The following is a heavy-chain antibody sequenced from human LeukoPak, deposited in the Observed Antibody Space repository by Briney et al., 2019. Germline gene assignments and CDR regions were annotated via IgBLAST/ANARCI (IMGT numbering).Heavy chain of an antibody. D-gene: IGHD5-12*01. CDR1: GDSVSSA. V-gene: IGHV6-1*01. Sequence: SQTLSLACAISGDSVSSAWNWIRQSPSRGLEWLGRTYYSSKWYTDYAVSVKGRVSINPDTSKNQLSLQLSSVTPEDTAVYYCARGWLRSGFDLWGQGTLVTVSS. CDR3: ARGWLRSGFDL. J-gene: IGHJ4*02. CDR2: TYYSSKWYT.